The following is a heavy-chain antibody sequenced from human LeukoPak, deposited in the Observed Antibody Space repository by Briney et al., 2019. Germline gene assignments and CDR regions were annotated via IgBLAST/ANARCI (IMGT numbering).Heavy chain of an antibody. CDR2: IWYDGSNI. V-gene: IGHV3-33*01. Sequence: PGRSLRLSCAASGFTFGTYGMHWVRQAPGKGLEWLAVIWYDGSNIYYADSVKGRFAISRDNSKNTLYLLLNSLRAEDTAVYHCASSREATSNWFVYWGQGTLVTVSS. D-gene: IGHD2-2*01. CDR3: ASSREATSNWFVY. CDR1: GFTFGTYG. J-gene: IGHJ5*01.